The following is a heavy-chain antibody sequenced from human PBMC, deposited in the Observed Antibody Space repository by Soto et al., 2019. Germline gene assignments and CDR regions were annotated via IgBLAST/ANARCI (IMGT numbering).Heavy chain of an antibody. J-gene: IGHJ6*02. Sequence: GSLRLSCAASGFTFSSYGMHWVRQAPGKGLEWVAVISYDGSNKYYADSVKGRFTISRDNSKNTLYLQMNSLRAEDTAVYYCAKKLRHGYSYSPAPSLNPRNYYYGMDVWGQGTTVTVSS. CDR3: AKKLRHGYSYSPAPSLNPRNYYYGMDV. CDR2: ISYDGSNK. D-gene: IGHD5-18*01. V-gene: IGHV3-30*18. CDR1: GFTFSSYG.